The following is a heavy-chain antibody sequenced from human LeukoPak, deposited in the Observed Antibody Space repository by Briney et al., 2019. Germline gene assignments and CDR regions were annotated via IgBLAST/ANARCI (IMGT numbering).Heavy chain of an antibody. V-gene: IGHV3-11*04. CDR1: RFTFSDYY. CDR3: ARAGHKKLGLSKYYYYYGMDV. J-gene: IGHJ6*02. Sequence: GGSLRLSCAASRFTFSDYYMSWIRQAPGKGLEWVSHISTSGSTTSYADSVKGRFTISRDNAKNSLYLQMNSLRAEDTAVYYCARAGHKKLGLSKYYYYYGMDVWGQGTTVTVSS. D-gene: IGHD1-14*01. CDR2: ISTSGSTT.